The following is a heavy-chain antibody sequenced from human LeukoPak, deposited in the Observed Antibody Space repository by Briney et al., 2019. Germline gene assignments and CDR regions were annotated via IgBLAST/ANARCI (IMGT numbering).Heavy chain of an antibody. D-gene: IGHD6-19*01. CDR1: GFTFDEYA. Sequence: GRSLTLSCAPSGFTFDEYAMHWVRQAPGQGLEWVALISYDGGNIYYADSVKGRFTISRDNSKSRLFLQMNNLRVDDTAVYYCARDPPFGSGWSQNFFDFWGQGTLVTVSS. V-gene: IGHV3-30*04. J-gene: IGHJ4*02. CDR2: ISYDGGNI. CDR3: ARDPPFGSGWSQNFFDF.